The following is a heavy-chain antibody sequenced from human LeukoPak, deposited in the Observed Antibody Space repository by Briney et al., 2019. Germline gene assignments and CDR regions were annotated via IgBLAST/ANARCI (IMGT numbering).Heavy chain of an antibody. CDR3: ASSTGGSYFLES. CDR1: GYTFTSYY. J-gene: IGHJ4*02. D-gene: IGHD1-26*01. CDR2: INPSGGST. Sequence: GASVKVSCKASGYTFTSYYMHWVRQAPGQGLEWMGIINPSGGSTSYAQKFQGRVAMTRDTSTSTVYMELSSLRSEDTAVYYCASSTGGSYFLESWGQGTLVTVSS. V-gene: IGHV1-46*01.